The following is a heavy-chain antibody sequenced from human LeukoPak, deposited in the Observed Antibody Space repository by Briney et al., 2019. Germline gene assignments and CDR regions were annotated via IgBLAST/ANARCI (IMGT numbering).Heavy chain of an antibody. D-gene: IGHD5-18*01. CDR3: ARGVSVDTAMAYDY. J-gene: IGHJ4*02. CDR1: GYTFTSCD. CDR2: MNPNSGNT. Sequence: ASVKVSCKASGYTFTSCDINWVRQATGQGLEWMGWMNPNSGNTGYAQKFQGRVTMTRNTSISTAYMELSSLRSEDTAVYYCARGVSVDTAMAYDYWGQGTLVTVSS. V-gene: IGHV1-8*01.